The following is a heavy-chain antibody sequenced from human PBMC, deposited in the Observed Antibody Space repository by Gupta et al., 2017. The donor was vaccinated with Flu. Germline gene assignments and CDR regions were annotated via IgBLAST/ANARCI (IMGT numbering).Heavy chain of an antibody. CDR3: AKDLGRGGDYYYYMDV. CDR2: ISYDGNNK. Sequence: QVQLVESGGGVVQPGGSLRLSCAASGCSFSTSARNCVRQAPGKGLEWVAVISYDGNNKYYTDSVKGRFTISRDNSKNTLYLQMNSLRAEDTAVYYCAKDLGRGGDYYYYMDVWGKGATVTVSS. J-gene: IGHJ6*03. V-gene: IGHV3-30*18. CDR1: GCSFSTSA. D-gene: IGHD3-10*01.